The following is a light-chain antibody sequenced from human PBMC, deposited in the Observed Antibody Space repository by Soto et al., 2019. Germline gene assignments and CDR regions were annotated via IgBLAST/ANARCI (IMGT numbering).Light chain of an antibody. CDR3: QQSYTTPWT. CDR2: TTS. Sequence: DFQMTQSPSSLSASVGDRVTITCRASQSISSHLNWYQQKPGKAPKFLIYTTSSLQSGVPSKFSGSASGTDFTLTISSLQPEDFATYYCQQSYTTPWTFGQGTKVEIK. CDR1: QSISSH. J-gene: IGKJ1*01. V-gene: IGKV1-39*01.